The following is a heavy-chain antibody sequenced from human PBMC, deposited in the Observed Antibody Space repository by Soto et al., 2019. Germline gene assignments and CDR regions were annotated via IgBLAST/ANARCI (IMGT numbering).Heavy chain of an antibody. D-gene: IGHD6-13*01. CDR3: ARDRGIAAAGTFSGPFDP. CDR1: GGSISSYY. Sequence: LSLTCTVSGGSISSYYWSWIRQPPGKGLEWIGYIYYSGSTSYNPSLKSRVTISVDTSKDQFSLKLSSVTAADTAVYYCARDRGIAAAGTFSGPFDPWGQGTLVTVSS. J-gene: IGHJ5*02. CDR2: IYYSGST. V-gene: IGHV4-59*01.